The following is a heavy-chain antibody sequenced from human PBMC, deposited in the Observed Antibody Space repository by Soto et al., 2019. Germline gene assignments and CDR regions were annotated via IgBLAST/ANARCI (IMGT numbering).Heavy chain of an antibody. Sequence: EVQMVESGGGLVQPGGTLRLSCAASGFTFSSYDMHWVRQATGKGLEWVSAIGTAGDTYYPGSVKGRFTISRENAKNSLYLQMNRLRAGDTAVYYCARSSGTEPFDYWGQGTLVTVSS. CDR1: GFTFSSYD. J-gene: IGHJ4*02. D-gene: IGHD6-25*01. V-gene: IGHV3-13*01. CDR3: ARSSGTEPFDY. CDR2: IGTAGDT.